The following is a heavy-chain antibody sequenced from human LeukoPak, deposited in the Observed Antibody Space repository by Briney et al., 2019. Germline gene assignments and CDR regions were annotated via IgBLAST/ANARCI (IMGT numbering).Heavy chain of an antibody. D-gene: IGHD5-18*01. J-gene: IGHJ4*02. CDR2: IIPIFGTA. V-gene: IGHV1-69*05. CDR3: ARSSHKYSTFDY. CDR1: GGTLSSYA. Sequence: SVKVSCKASGGTLSSYAISWVRQAPGQGLEWMGRIIPIFGTANYAQKFQGRVTITTDESTSTAYMELSSLRSEDTAVYYCARSSHKYSTFDYWGQGTLVTVSS.